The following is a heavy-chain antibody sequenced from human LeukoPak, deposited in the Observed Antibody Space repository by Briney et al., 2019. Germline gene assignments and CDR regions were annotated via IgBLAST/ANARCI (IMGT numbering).Heavy chain of an antibody. CDR1: GFTFSSYA. CDR2: ISGSGGST. V-gene: IGHV3-23*01. Sequence: PGGSLRLSCAASGFTFSSYAMSWVRQAPGKGLEWVPAISGSGGSTYYADSVKGRFTISRDNSQNTLYLQMNSLRAEDTAVYYCAKDTGDRDAFDIWGQGTMVTVSS. D-gene: IGHD2-8*02. J-gene: IGHJ3*02. CDR3: AKDTGDRDAFDI.